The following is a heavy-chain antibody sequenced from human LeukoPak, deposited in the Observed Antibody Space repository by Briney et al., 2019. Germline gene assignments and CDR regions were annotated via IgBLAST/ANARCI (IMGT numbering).Heavy chain of an antibody. D-gene: IGHD3-9*01. J-gene: IGHJ5*02. CDR1: GFTFDDYG. V-gene: IGHV3-33*08. CDR3: ARDSVDYDILTGYTNWFDP. Sequence: GGSLRLSCAASGFTFDDYGMSWVRQAPGKGLEWVAVIWYDGSNKYYADSVKGRFTISRDNSKNTLYLQMNSLRAEDTAVYYCARDSVDYDILTGYTNWFDPWGQGTLVTVSS. CDR2: IWYDGSNK.